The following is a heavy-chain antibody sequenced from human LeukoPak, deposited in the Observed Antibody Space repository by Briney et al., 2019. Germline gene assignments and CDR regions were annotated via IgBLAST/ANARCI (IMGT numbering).Heavy chain of an antibody. J-gene: IGHJ4*02. CDR1: EFTFSSHS. V-gene: IGHV3-15*01. D-gene: IGHD3-3*01. Sequence: GGSLRLSCAASEFTFSSHSMSWVRQGPGKGLEWVGRIKSKTDGGTAEHAAPVKGRFIISRDDSKNTLYLQMNSLNSDDTGVYYCATALRGVGFWGQGTLVTVPS. CDR2: IKSKTDGGTA. CDR3: ATALRGVGF.